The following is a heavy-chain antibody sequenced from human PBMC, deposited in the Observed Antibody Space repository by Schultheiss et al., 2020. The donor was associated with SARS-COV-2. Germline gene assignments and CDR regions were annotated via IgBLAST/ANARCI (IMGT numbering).Heavy chain of an antibody. J-gene: IGHJ5*02. CDR1: GGSISSYY. CDR2: IYTSGST. V-gene: IGHV4-4*07. Sequence: SQTLSLTCTVSGGSISSYYWSWIRQPAGKGLEWIGRIYTSGSTNYNPSLKSRVTISVDTSKNQFSLKLSSVTAADTAVYYCARNGRIAAAGGYWFDPWGQGTLVTVSS. CDR3: ARNGRIAAAGGYWFDP. D-gene: IGHD6-13*01.